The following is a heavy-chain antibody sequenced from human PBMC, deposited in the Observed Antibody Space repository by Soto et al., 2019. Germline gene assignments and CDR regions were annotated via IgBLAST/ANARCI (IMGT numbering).Heavy chain of an antibody. V-gene: IGHV3-15*07. J-gene: IGHJ4*02. CDR1: GFTFSNAW. CDR3: TTVLYGSGSYQNY. D-gene: IGHD3-10*01. CDR2: IKSKTDGGTT. Sequence: GSLRLSCAASGFTFSNAWMNWVRQAPGKGLEWVGRIKSKTDGGTTDYAAPVKGRFTISRDDSKNKLHLQMNSLKTEDTAVYYCTTVLYGSGSYQNYWGQGTLVTVSS.